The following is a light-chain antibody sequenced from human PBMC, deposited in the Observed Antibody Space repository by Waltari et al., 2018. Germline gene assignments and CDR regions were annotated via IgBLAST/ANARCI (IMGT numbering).Light chain of an antibody. CDR2: DVI. Sequence: QAALTPPRPVSGPPWQSVTISCTGTRSDVGGYDAVSWYRQHPGKAPELLIYDVIKRPSCVPDRFSGSKSGNTASLTISGLQADDEADYYCSSNAGYSTWVFGGGTKVTVL. CDR3: SSNAGYSTWV. J-gene: IGLJ3*02. V-gene: IGLV2-11*02. CDR1: RSDVGGYDA.